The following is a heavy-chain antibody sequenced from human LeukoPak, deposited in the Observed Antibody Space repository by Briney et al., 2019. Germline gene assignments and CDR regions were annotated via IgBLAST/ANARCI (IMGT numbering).Heavy chain of an antibody. CDR1: GFTFSNYA. CDR3: AKAARYYYGSSGYYPTD. Sequence: PGRSLRLSCAASGFTFSNYAMHWVRQAPGKGLEWVAIISYTGDSEFYADSVKGRFTISRDNSKSTLYLRMNSLRPEDTAVYYCAKAARYYYGSSGYYPTDWGQGTLVTVSS. J-gene: IGHJ4*02. V-gene: IGHV3-30*18. CDR2: ISYTGDSE. D-gene: IGHD3-22*01.